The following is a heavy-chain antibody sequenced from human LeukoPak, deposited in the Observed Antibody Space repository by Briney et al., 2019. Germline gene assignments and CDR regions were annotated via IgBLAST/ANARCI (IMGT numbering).Heavy chain of an antibody. CDR2: IYDSGIT. D-gene: IGHD1-26*01. J-gene: IGHJ4*02. CDR3: AKDHGRYRNNYFDY. V-gene: IGHV4-59*01. Sequence: SSETLSLTCSVSGGSMTNLYWTWIRQPPGKGLEWMGDIYDSGITRYNTSLESRVTISVDTSKNQFSLKLSSVTPADTAVYYCAKDHGRYRNNYFDYWGQGNLVTVSS. CDR1: GGSMTNLY.